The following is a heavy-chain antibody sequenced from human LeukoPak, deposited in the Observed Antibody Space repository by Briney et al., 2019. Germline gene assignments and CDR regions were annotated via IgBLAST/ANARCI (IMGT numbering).Heavy chain of an antibody. V-gene: IGHV3-11*04. D-gene: IGHD5-12*01. CDR3: ARIYSGYDYYYYYYMDV. CDR2: ISSSGSTI. Sequence: GGSLRLSCAASGFTFSDYYMSWIRQAPGKGLEWVSYISSSGSTIYYADSVKGRFTISRDNAKNSLYLQTNSLRAEDTAVYYCARIYSGYDYYYYYYMDVWGKGTTVTVSS. J-gene: IGHJ6*03. CDR1: GFTFSDYY.